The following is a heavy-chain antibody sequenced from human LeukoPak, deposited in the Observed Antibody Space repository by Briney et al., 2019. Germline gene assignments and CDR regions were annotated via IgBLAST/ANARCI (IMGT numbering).Heavy chain of an antibody. V-gene: IGHV3-23*01. CDR3: PKDAGPTFNWFDP. Sequence: GASLRLSCAASGVIFSSYGMSWGRQAPGKGLEWVSTMSAGGENTHYADAVVGRFTISRDNSKDTPYLEMNSLRDEDTAVYYCPKDAGPTFNWFDPWGQRTRVTVSS. CDR1: GVIFSSYG. D-gene: IGHD1-14*01. CDR2: MSAGGENT. J-gene: IGHJ5*02.